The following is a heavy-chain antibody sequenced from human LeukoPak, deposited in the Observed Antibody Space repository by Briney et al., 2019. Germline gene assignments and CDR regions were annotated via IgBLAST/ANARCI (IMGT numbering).Heavy chain of an antibody. CDR2: INHSGST. J-gene: IGHJ4*02. CDR1: GGSISSYH. Sequence: PSETLSLTCTVSGGSISSYHWSWIRQPPGKGLEWIGEINHSGSTNYNPSLKSRVTISVDTSKNQFSLKLSSVTAADTAVYYCARGPYAKGLGYWGQGTLVTVSS. V-gene: IGHV4-34*01. CDR3: ARGPYAKGLGY. D-gene: IGHD2-8*01.